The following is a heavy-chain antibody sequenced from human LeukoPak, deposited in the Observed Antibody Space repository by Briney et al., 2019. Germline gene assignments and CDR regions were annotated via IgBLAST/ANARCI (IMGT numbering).Heavy chain of an antibody. D-gene: IGHD2-2*02. J-gene: IGHJ6*03. CDR2: IRYDGSNK. CDR3: AKLGGYCSSTSCYKDYYYYMDV. Sequence: GGSLRLSCAAPGFTFSSYGMHWVRQAPGKGLEWVAFIRYDGSNKYYADSVKGRFTISRDNSKNTLYLQMNSLRAEDTAVYYCAKLGGYCSSTSCYKDYYYYMDVWGKGTTVTVSS. V-gene: IGHV3-30*02. CDR1: GFTFSSYG.